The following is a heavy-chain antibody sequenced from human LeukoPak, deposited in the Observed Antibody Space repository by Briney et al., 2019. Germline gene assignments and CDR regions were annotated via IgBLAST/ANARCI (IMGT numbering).Heavy chain of an antibody. CDR3: AREGRITIFGANYYYYGMDV. CDR2: INHSGST. V-gene: IGHV4-34*01. CDR1: GGSISGYY. D-gene: IGHD3-3*01. Sequence: SETLSLTCTVSGGSISGYYWSWIRQPPGKGLEWIGEINHSGSTNYNPSLKSRVTISVDTSKNQFSLKLSSVTAADTAVYYCAREGRITIFGANYYYYGMDVWGQGTTVTVSS. J-gene: IGHJ6*02.